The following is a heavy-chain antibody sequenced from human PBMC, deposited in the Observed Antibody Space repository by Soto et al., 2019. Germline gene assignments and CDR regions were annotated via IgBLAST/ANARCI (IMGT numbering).Heavy chain of an antibody. J-gene: IGHJ4*02. CDR3: ARARTNYYNTSDYDF. CDR2: INPNSGDT. V-gene: IGHV1-2*02. CDR1: GYTFIGYY. Sequence: GASVKVSCKASGYTFIGYYMHWVRQAPGQGLEWMGWINPNSGDTNYAQKFQGRVTMTRDTSISTAYTELSRLGFDDTAVYYCARARTNYYNTSDYDFWGQGTLVTVSS. D-gene: IGHD3-22*01.